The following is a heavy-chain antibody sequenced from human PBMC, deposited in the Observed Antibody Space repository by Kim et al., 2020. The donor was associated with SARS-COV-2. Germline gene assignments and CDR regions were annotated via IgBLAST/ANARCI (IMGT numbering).Heavy chain of an antibody. CDR1: GYTFTGYY. CDR2: INPISGGT. CDR3: ARGDAGVSDY. Sequence: ASLKVSCKASGYTFTGYYIHWVRQAPGQGLEWMGWINPISGGTNYAQKFQGRVTMTSDTSITTANMELNRLTSDDTAVYFCARGDAGVSDYWGQGTLVTVSS. D-gene: IGHD2-8*01. V-gene: IGHV1-2*02. J-gene: IGHJ4*02.